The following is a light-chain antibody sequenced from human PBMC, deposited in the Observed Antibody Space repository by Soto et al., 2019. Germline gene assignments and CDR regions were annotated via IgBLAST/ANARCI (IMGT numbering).Light chain of an antibody. CDR1: SGDVGTYNL. V-gene: IGLV2-23*01. J-gene: IGLJ1*01. CDR3: LSYTGDNSYV. Sequence: QSALTQPASVSGSPGQSITISCTGTSGDVGTYNLVSWYQQHPGKAPKLMIYEGSKRPSGISTRFSGSKSGNTASLTISGLQAEDEADYYCLSYTGDNSYVFGGGTKLTVL. CDR2: EGS.